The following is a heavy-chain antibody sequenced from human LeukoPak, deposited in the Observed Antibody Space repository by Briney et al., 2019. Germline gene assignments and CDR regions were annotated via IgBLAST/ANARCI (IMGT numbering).Heavy chain of an antibody. J-gene: IGHJ3*02. CDR3: ARVSSSGYYYDSSGYQSRDAFDI. Sequence: GGSLRLSCAASGFTFSSYTMAWVRQAPGKGLEWVANIKQDGSEKYYVDSVKGRFTISRDNAKNSLYLQMNSLRAEDTAVYYCARVSSSGYYYDSSGYQSRDAFDIWGQGTMVTVSS. D-gene: IGHD3-22*01. CDR1: GFTFSSYT. V-gene: IGHV3-7*01. CDR2: IKQDGSEK.